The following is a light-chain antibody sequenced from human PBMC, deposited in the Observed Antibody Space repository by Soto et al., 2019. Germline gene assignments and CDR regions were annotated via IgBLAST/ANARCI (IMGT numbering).Light chain of an antibody. CDR2: GNS. V-gene: IGLV1-40*01. CDR3: QSYDSSLSGVV. J-gene: IGLJ2*01. Sequence: QSVLTQPPSVSGAPGQRVPISCTGSSSNIGAGYDVHWYQQLPGTAPKLLIYGNSNRPSGVPDRFSGSKSGTSASLAITGLQAEHEADYYCQSYDSSLSGVVFGGGTKLTVL. CDR1: SSNIGAGYD.